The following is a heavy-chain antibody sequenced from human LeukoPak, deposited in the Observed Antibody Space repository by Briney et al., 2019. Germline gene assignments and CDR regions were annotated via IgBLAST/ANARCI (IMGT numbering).Heavy chain of an antibody. CDR2: IYHSGST. CDR1: GGSISGSSYY. J-gene: IGHJ4*02. Sequence: PSETLSLTCTVSGGSISGSSYYWAWIPQPPGKGLVWIGSIYHSGSTYYYPSHKSRVTISVDTHTNQFSLTLSSVTASDTAVYFCATHAHHGNYDCWGQGTLVTVSS. V-gene: IGHV4-39*01. D-gene: IGHD1-7*01. CDR3: ATHAHHGNYDC.